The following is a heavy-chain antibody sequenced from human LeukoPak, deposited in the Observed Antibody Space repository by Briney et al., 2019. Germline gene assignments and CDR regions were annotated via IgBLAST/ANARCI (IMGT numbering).Heavy chain of an antibody. Sequence: GGSLRLSCAASGFTFSNVWMSWVRQVPGKGLEWVGRIRRKTDGETTDHAAPVKGRFTISRDDSKDTLYLQMNSLKTEDTAVYYCVTDLVIKGYFDYWGQGALVTVSS. CDR1: GFTFSNVW. V-gene: IGHV3-15*01. J-gene: IGHJ4*02. D-gene: IGHD2-21*01. CDR2: IRRKTDGETT. CDR3: VTDLVIKGYFDY.